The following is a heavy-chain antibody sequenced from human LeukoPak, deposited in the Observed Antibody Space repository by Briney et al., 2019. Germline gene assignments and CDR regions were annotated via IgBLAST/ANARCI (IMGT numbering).Heavy chain of an antibody. J-gene: IGHJ4*02. D-gene: IGHD6-19*01. Sequence: EASVKVSCKASGYTFTSYDINWVRQATGQGLEWMGWMNPNSGNTGYAQKFQGGVTMTRNTSISTAYMELSSLRSEDAAVYYCAALSYSSGWKDFDYWGQGTLVTVSS. V-gene: IGHV1-8*01. CDR2: MNPNSGNT. CDR3: AALSYSSGWKDFDY. CDR1: GYTFTSYD.